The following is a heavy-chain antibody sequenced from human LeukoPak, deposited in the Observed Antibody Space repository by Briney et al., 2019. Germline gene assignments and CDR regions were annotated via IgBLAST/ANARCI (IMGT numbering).Heavy chain of an antibody. CDR1: GYTFTSYA. J-gene: IGHJ4*02. D-gene: IGHD3-10*02. V-gene: IGHV1-3*01. CDR2: INAGNGNT. CDR3: ARVSSSNMFGELLSHFDY. Sequence: GASVKVSCKASGYTFTSYAMHWVRQAPGQRLEWMGWINAGNGNTKYSQKFQGRVTITRDTSASTAYMELSSLRSEDTAVYYCARVSSSNMFGELLSHFDYWGQGTLVTVSS.